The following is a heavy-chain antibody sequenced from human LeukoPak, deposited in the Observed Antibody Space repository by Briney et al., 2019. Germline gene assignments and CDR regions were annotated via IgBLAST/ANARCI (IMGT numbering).Heavy chain of an antibody. V-gene: IGHV1-69*06. CDR1: GGTFSSYA. Sequence: SVKVSCKASGGTFSSYAISWVRQAPGQGLEWMGGIIPIFGTANYAQKFQGRVTITADKSTSTAYMELSSLRSEDTAVYYCARGGSGSGNYYHPVSGGYWFDPWGQGTLVTVSS. D-gene: IGHD3-10*01. CDR3: ARGGSGSGNYYHPVSGGYWFDP. J-gene: IGHJ5*02. CDR2: IIPIFGTA.